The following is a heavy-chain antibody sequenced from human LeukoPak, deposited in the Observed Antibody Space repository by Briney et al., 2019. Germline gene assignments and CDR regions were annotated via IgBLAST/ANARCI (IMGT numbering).Heavy chain of an antibody. J-gene: IGHJ4*02. D-gene: IGHD5-18*01. CDR3: ATYRQVLLPFES. Sequence: GGTLRLSRAASGFTFSSYGMSWVRQAPGKGLEWVSAISGSGGSTYYADSVKGRFTISRDNSKNTLYPQMNSLRAEDTAIYYCATYRQVLLPFESWGQGTLVTVSS. V-gene: IGHV3-23*01. CDR1: GFTFSSYG. CDR2: ISGSGGST.